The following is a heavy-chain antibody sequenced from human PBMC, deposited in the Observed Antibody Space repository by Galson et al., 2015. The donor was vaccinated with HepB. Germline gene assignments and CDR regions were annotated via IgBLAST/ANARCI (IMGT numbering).Heavy chain of an antibody. CDR3: TKDREAPYDFLYYFDY. V-gene: IGHV3-23*01. D-gene: IGHD3/OR15-3a*01. Sequence: SLRLSCAASGFTFPNFAMSWVRQAPGKGLEWVAGISGSGQSAHYADSVKGRFTISRDNSKNTLYLQMTSLRGEDMALYYCTKDREAPYDFLYYFDYRGQGTLVTVSS. CDR2: ISGSGQSA. J-gene: IGHJ4*02. CDR1: GFTFPNFA.